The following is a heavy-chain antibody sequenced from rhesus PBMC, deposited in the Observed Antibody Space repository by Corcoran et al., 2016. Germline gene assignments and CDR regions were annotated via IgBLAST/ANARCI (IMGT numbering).Heavy chain of an antibody. Sequence: QVQLQESGPAVVKPSETLSLTCVVSGDPLTSRNWWTWIRQCPGAGLERSGAVYGSFWGTADNPSLQTRLIIALATSKNQLSLQLKSVTVADTAVYYCGGVYGYNRDSSFDYWGQGVLVTVSS. CDR1: GDPLTSRNW. D-gene: IGHD3-9*01. CDR3: GGVYGYNRDSSFDY. CDR2: VYGSFWGT. V-gene: IGHV4-93*02. J-gene: IGHJ4*01.